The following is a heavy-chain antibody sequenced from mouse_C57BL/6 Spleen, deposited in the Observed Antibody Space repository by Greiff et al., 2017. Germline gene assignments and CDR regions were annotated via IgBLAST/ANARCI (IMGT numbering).Heavy chain of an antibody. CDR3: ARSCLITTVVAWGYYNAMDY. D-gene: IGHD1-1*01. V-gene: IGHV1-55*01. J-gene: IGHJ4*01. CDR1: GYTFTSYW. Sequence: QVQLQQPGAELVKPGASVKMSCKASGYTFTSYWITWVKQRPGQGLEWIGDLYPGSGSTNYNEKFKSKATLTVDTSSSTAYMKLSSLTSEDSAVYYCARSCLITTVVAWGYYNAMDYWGQGTSVTVSS. CDR2: LYPGSGST.